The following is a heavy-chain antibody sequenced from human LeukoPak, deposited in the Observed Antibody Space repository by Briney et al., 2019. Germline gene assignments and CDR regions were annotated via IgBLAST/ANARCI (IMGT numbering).Heavy chain of an antibody. CDR1: GFTFSDSY. CDR3: AKAPVTSCRGAYCYPFVS. Sequence: PGGSLTLSCAASGFTFSDSYVTWLRQAPGKGLDWVSYISSSNSTIYYAHSGKGRITISRDNSKNTLYLQMNSLRAEDAAVYFCAKAPVTSCRGAYCYPFVSWGRGTLVTVSS. J-gene: IGHJ4*02. CDR2: ISSSNSTI. V-gene: IGHV3-11*01. D-gene: IGHD2-21*01.